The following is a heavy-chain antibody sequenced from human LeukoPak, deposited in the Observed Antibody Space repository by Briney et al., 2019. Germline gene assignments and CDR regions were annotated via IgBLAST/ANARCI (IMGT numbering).Heavy chain of an antibody. J-gene: IGHJ4*02. Sequence: GGSLRLSCAASGFSISSYAMHWVRQAPGKGLEWVAVISYEGSNKYYADSVKGRFTISRGNSKNTLYLQMNSLRAEDTAVYYCARGTLVTALPFDYWGQGTLVTVSS. CDR3: ARGTLVTALPFDY. CDR1: GFSISSYA. V-gene: IGHV3-30-3*01. D-gene: IGHD3-9*01. CDR2: ISYEGSNK.